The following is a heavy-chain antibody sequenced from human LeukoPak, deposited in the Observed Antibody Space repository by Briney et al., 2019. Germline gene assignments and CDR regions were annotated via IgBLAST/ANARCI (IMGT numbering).Heavy chain of an antibody. V-gene: IGHV1-69*04. CDR1: GGTFSSYA. CDR2: IIPILGIA. CDR3: ARHSIAARGYYFDY. D-gene: IGHD6-6*01. J-gene: IGHJ4*02. Sequence: SVKVSCKASGGTFSSYAISWVRQAPGQGLEWMGRIIPILGIANYTQKFQGRVTFTADKSTSTAYMELSSLRSEDTAVYYCARHSIAARGYYFDYWGQGTLVTVSS.